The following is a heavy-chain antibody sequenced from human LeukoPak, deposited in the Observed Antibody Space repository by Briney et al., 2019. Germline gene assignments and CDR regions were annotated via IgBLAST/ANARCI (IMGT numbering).Heavy chain of an antibody. J-gene: IGHJ6*03. CDR2: MNPNSGNT. CDR1: GYTFTSYD. D-gene: IGHD1-26*01. CDR3: ARGLSGSSRWTYYYMDV. V-gene: IGHV1-8*01. Sequence: ASVKVSCKASGYTFTSYDINWVRQATGQGLEWMGWMNPNSGNTGYARKFQGRVTMTRNTSISTAYMELSSLRSEDTAVYYCARGLSGSSRWTYYYMDVWGKGTTVTVSS.